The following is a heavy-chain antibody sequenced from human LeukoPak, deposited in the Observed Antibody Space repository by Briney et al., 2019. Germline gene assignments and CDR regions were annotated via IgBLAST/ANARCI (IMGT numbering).Heavy chain of an antibody. CDR3: AKSNRPVIAMVVLDY. V-gene: IGHV4-61*02. CDR2: IYTSGST. CDR1: GGSISSGNYY. J-gene: IGHJ4*02. D-gene: IGHD2-21*01. Sequence: SETLSLTCTVSGGSISSGNYYWTWIRQPAGKGLELIGRIYTSGSTSYNPSLKSRVTISVDTSRNQFSLKLSSVTAADTAVYYCAKSNRPVIAMVVLDYWGQGTLVTVSS.